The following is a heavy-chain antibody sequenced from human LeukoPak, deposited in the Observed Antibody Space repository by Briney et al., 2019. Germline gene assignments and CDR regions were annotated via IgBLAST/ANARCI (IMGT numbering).Heavy chain of an antibody. V-gene: IGHV3-30*02. D-gene: IGHD2-15*01. Sequence: GGSLRLSCAASGFTFSDHYMDWARQAPGKGLEWLAFIRYDGSNKNYADSVKGRFTISRDNTKNSLYLQMNSLRAEDTAVYYCAKDGGSDPDSFDIWGQGTMVTVSS. CDR1: GFTFSDHY. CDR2: IRYDGSNK. J-gene: IGHJ3*02. CDR3: AKDGGSDPDSFDI.